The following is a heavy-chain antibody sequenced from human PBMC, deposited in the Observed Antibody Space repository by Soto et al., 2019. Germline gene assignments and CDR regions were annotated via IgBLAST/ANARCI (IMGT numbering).Heavy chain of an antibody. CDR1: GFTFSSYA. Sequence: PGGSLRLSCAASGFTFSSYAMHWVRQAPGKGLEWVAVMSYDGSNKYYADSVKGRFTISRDNSKNTLYLQMNSLRAEDTAVYYCAKVSSGYPERYYYGMDVWGQGTTVTVSS. J-gene: IGHJ6*02. V-gene: IGHV3-30-3*01. D-gene: IGHD3-22*01. CDR2: MSYDGSNK. CDR3: AKVSSGYPERYYYGMDV.